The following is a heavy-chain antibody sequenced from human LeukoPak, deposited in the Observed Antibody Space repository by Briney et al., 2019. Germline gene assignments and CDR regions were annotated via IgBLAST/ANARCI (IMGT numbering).Heavy chain of an antibody. CDR3: ARAYKYDFWSGYFPYEENWFDP. CDR1: GFTFSSYS. J-gene: IGHJ5*02. Sequence: GGSLRLSCAASGFTFSSYSMNWVRQAPGKGLEWVSSVSSSSYIYYADSVKGRFTISRDNAKNSLYLQMNSPRAEDTAVYYCARAYKYDFWSGYFPYEENWFDPWGQGTLVTVSS. CDR2: VSSSSYI. V-gene: IGHV3-21*01. D-gene: IGHD3-3*01.